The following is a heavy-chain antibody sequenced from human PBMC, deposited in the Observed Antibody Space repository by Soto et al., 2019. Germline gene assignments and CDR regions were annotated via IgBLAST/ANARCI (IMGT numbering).Heavy chain of an antibody. CDR1: GYTFTSYD. J-gene: IGHJ4*02. V-gene: IGHV1-8*01. Sequence: QVQLVQSGAEVKKPGASVKVSCKASGYTFTSYDINWVRQATGQGLEWMGWMNPNTGNTGYAQKSXXRVTMTRNTSIRRAYMELSSPRSEDTAVYYCAREITGKFPNWGQGTLVTVSS. CDR3: AREITGKFPN. CDR2: MNPNTGNT. D-gene: IGHD1-20*01.